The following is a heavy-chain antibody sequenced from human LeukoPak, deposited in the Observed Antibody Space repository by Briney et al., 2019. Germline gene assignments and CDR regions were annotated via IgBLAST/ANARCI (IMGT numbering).Heavy chain of an antibody. CDR3: ARDYGSGSGNWFDA. D-gene: IGHD3-10*01. CDR1: GYRFSSYW. CDR2: MYPGDSDT. V-gene: IGHV5-51*01. J-gene: IGHJ5*02. Sequence: GESLKISCQGSGYRFSSYWIGWVRQMPGKGLEWMGTMYPGDSDTRYSPSFQGQVTMSVDKSITTAYLEWSGLKASDTAMYYCARDYGSGSGNWFDAWGPGTLVTVSS.